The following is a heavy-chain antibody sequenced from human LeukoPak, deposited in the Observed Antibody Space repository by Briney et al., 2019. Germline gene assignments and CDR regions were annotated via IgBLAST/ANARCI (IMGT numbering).Heavy chain of an antibody. D-gene: IGHD5-12*01. J-gene: IGHJ4*02. V-gene: IGHV3-21*01. CDR1: GFTSSTYT. Sequence: GGSLRLSCAASGFTSSTYTMNWVRQAPGKGLEWVSSINGDGRYIYYADSMKGRFTISRDNAKNSLYLQMNSLRAEDTAMYYCVRVWGHSGYDYFPFDYWGQGPLVTVSS. CDR3: VRVWGHSGYDYFPFDY. CDR2: INGDGRYI.